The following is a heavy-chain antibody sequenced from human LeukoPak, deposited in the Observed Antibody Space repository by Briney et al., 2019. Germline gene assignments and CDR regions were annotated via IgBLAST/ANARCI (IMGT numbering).Heavy chain of an antibody. CDR3: ARDLQTAYCSGGSCYGSAVY. CDR2: IYSGGST. Sequence: GGSLRLSCAASGFTVRSNYMSWVRQAPGKGLEWVSVIYSGGSTYYADSVKGRFTISRDNSKNTLYLQMNSLRAEDTAVYYCARDLQTAYCSGGSCYGSAVYWGQGTLVTVSS. J-gene: IGHJ4*02. D-gene: IGHD2-15*01. CDR1: GFTVRSNY. V-gene: IGHV3-66*01.